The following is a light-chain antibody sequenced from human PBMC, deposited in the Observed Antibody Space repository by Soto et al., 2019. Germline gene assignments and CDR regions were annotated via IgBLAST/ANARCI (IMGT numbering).Light chain of an antibody. CDR3: HQSANSPVT. CDR1: QSVSSTY. V-gene: IGKV3-20*01. J-gene: IGKJ2*01. CDR2: GAS. Sequence: TVLTQSPGTLSLSPGERATLSCRASQSVSSTYVSWYQQKPGQAPRLLIFGASSRATGIPDRFSGSGSGTDFTLTISRLEPEDFAVYYCHQSANSPVTFGQGTKLEIK.